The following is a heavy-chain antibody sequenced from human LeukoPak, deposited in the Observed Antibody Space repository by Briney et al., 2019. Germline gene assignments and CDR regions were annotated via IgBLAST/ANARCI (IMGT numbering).Heavy chain of an antibody. CDR1: GYTFTSYH. CDR3: ARDYVDDIPMIKDY. Sequence: ASVKVSCKASGYTFTSYHMHWVRQAPGQGLEWMGKINLSGGSTTYAQKFQGRVTMTRDTSTSTVYMELSSLRSEDTAVYYCARDYVDDIPMIKDYWGQGSLVTVSS. V-gene: IGHV1-46*01. J-gene: IGHJ4*02. D-gene: IGHD2-8*01. CDR2: INLSGGST.